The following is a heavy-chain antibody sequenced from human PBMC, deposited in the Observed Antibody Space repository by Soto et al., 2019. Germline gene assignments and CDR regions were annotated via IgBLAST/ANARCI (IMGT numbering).Heavy chain of an antibody. D-gene: IGHD5-18*01. Sequence: ASVKVSCKASGYTFTSYDINWVRQATGQGLEWMGWMNPNSGNTGYAQKFQGRVTMTRNTSISTAYMELSSLRSEDTAVYYCARADTAMAYYYHYYMDVWGKGTTVTVSS. CDR2: MNPNSGNT. V-gene: IGHV1-8*01. J-gene: IGHJ6*03. CDR1: GYTFTSYD. CDR3: ARADTAMAYYYHYYMDV.